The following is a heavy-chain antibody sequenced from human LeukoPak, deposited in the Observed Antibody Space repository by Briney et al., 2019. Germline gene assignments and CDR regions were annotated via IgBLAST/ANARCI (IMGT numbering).Heavy chain of an antibody. Sequence: GGSLRLSCAASGFTFSSNGMHWVRQAPGKGLEWAAVISYDGSNKYYAESVKGRFTISRDNSKNTVYLQMNSLRAEDTAVYYCAKVHLQFAFDYWGQGTLVTVSS. CDR2: ISYDGSNK. CDR3: AKVHLQFAFDY. D-gene: IGHD3-16*01. J-gene: IGHJ4*02. V-gene: IGHV3-30*18. CDR1: GFTFSSNG.